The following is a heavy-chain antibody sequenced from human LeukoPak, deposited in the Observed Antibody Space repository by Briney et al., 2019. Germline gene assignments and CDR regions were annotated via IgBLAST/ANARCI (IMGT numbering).Heavy chain of an antibody. CDR1: GFTFSDYY. J-gene: IGHJ6*02. V-gene: IGHV3-11*01. CDR3: ASSIQLWPPFYYGMDV. CDR2: ISSSGSTI. D-gene: IGHD5-18*01. Sequence: GGSLRLSCAASGFTFSDYYMSWIRQAPGKGLEWVSYISSSGSTIYYADSVKGRFTISRDNAKNSLYLQMNSLRAEDTAVYYCASSIQLWPPFYYGMDVWGQGTTVTVSS.